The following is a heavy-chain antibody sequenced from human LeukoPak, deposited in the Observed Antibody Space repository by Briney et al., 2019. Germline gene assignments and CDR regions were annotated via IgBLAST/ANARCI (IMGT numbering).Heavy chain of an antibody. V-gene: IGHV3-15*01. J-gene: IGHJ4*02. CDR3: TTAVGSSGWYSGFDY. Sequence: PGGSLRLSCAASGFTFSSAWMSWVRQAPGKGLEWVGRIKSKTDGGTTDYAAPVKGRFTISRDDSKNTLYLQMNSLKTEDTAVYYCTTAVGSSGWYSGFDYWGQGTLVTVSS. D-gene: IGHD6-19*01. CDR1: GFTFSSAW. CDR2: IKSKTDGGTT.